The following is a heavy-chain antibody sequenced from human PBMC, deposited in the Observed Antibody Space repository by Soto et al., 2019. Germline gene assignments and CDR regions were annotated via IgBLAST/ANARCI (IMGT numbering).Heavy chain of an antibody. J-gene: IGHJ4*02. D-gene: IGHD3-9*01. CDR1: GFTFITYA. Sequence: GVSLRVPCAVSGFTFITYAMSWVRQAPGKGLEWVSAISGSGGSTYYADSVKGRFTISRDNSKNTLYLQMNSLRAEDTAVYYCAKVRSYEITYWGQGTQVTVSS. V-gene: IGHV3-23*01. CDR3: AKVRSYEITY. CDR2: ISGSGGST.